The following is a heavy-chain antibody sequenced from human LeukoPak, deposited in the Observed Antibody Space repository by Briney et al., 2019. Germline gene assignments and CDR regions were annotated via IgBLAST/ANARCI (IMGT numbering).Heavy chain of an antibody. CDR3: ARGRRVYYDSSGYFTDY. Sequence: GGSLRLSCAASGFTFSSYSMNWVRQAPGKGLEWVSYISSSSSTIYYADSVKGRFTISRDNAKNSLYLQMNSLRAEDTAVYYCARGRRVYYDSSGYFTDYWGQGTLVTVSS. V-gene: IGHV3-48*01. CDR2: ISSSSSTI. D-gene: IGHD3-22*01. CDR1: GFTFSSYS. J-gene: IGHJ4*02.